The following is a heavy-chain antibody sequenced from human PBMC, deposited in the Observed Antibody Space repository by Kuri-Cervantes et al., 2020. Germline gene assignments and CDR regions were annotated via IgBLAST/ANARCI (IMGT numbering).Heavy chain of an antibody. J-gene: IGHJ6*03. V-gene: IGHV3-48*01. CDR2: MNNHGTSI. CDR3: AREYRYYYYYMDV. D-gene: IGHD1-1*01. CDR1: GFTFSSHS. Sequence: GGSLRLSCAASGFTFSSHSMSWVRQAPGKGLEWVSYMNNHGTSILYADSVKGRFTISRDNSKNTLYLQMNSLRAEDTAVYYCAREYRYYYYYMDVWGKGTTVTVSS.